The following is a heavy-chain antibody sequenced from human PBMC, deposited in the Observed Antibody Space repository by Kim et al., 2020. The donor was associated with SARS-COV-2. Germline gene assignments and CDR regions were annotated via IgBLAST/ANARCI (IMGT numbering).Heavy chain of an antibody. CDR3: ARVADGSGITSFFDY. CDR1: GYTLTSYG. D-gene: IGHD1-7*01. Sequence: ASVKVSCKASGYTLTSYGISWVRQAPGQGLEWMGWTNTYTGNTNYAQNLQGRVTMTTDTSTSTAYMELRSLRSDDTAVYYCARVADGSGITSFFDYWGQGTLVTVSS. CDR2: TNTYTGNT. J-gene: IGHJ4*02. V-gene: IGHV1-18*04.